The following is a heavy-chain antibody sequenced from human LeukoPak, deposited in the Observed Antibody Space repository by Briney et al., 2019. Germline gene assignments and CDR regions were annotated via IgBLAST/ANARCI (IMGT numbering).Heavy chain of an antibody. D-gene: IGHD6-6*01. CDR1: GFIFSDYG. CDR2: ISSSIRTK. J-gene: IGHJ4*02. Sequence: GGCLRLSCAASGFIFSDYGMNWVLQAPGKGLEWVSYISSSIRTKQYADSVKGRFTISRDNAQSSVYLQMNSLRAEDSAVYYCARGGAARLDYWGQGTLVTVSS. CDR3: ARGGAARLDY. V-gene: IGHV3-48*01.